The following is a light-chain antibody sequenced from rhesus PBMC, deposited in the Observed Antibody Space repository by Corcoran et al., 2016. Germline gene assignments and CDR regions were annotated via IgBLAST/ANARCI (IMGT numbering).Light chain of an antibody. Sequence: DIQMTQSPSSLSASVGDTVTITCQASQGISNKLAWYQQKPGKVPKLLIYGASTSQSGVPSRFRGRGSGTDVTLNISSLQAEDLATYYCQHGYGIPLTFGGGTKVELK. CDR3: QHGYGIPLT. V-gene: IGKV1-25*02. CDR1: QGISNK. CDR2: GAS. J-gene: IGKJ4*01.